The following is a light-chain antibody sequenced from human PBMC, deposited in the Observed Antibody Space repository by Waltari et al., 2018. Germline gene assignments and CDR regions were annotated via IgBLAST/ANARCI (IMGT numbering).Light chain of an antibody. CDR2: GAS. CDR1: QSVSSNY. CDR3: QQYGSSPLT. Sequence: EIVLTQSPGTLSFSPGERATLSCRASQSVSSNYLAWYQQKPGQAPRLLIYGASSRATGIPDRFSGSGSGTDFTLTISRLEPEDFAVYYCQQYGSSPLTFGQGTKLEIK. V-gene: IGKV3-20*01. J-gene: IGKJ2*01.